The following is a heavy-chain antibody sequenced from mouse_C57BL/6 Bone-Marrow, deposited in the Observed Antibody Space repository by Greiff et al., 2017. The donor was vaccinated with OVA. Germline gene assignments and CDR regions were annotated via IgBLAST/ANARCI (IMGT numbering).Heavy chain of an antibody. V-gene: IGHV1-18*01. CDR1: GYTFTDYN. J-gene: IGHJ3*01. Sequence: EVQLQQSGPELVKPGASVKIPCKASGYTFTDYNMDWVKQSPGKSLEWIGDINPNNGGTIYNQKFKGKATLTVDTSSSTAYLELRSLTSEDTAVYYCERIYYGNLAWFAYWGQGTLVTVSA. CDR3: ERIYYGNLAWFAY. D-gene: IGHD2-1*01. CDR2: INPNNGGT.